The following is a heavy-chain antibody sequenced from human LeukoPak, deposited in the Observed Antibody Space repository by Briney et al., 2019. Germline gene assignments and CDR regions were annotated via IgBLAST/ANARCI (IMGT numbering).Heavy chain of an antibody. D-gene: IGHD3-22*01. V-gene: IGHV3-7*01. CDR3: ARGPYYYDSSGYRNWFDP. Sequence: GGSLRLSCAASGFTFSIYWMTWFRQAPGKGLEWLANINQDGSEEYYVDSLKGRFTISRDNAMNSLFLQMNSLRAEDTAVYYCARGPYYYDSSGYRNWFDPWGQGTLVTVSS. CDR1: GFTFSIYW. J-gene: IGHJ5*02. CDR2: INQDGSEE.